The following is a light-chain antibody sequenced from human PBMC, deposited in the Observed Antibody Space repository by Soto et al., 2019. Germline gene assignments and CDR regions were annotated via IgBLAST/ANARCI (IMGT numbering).Light chain of an antibody. CDR2: GAS. CDR1: QSVSSSY. Sequence: EIVLTQSPGTLSLSPGERATLSCRASQSVSSSYLAWYQQKPGQAPRLLIYGASSRATGIPDRFSGSGSGTDFNLTISRLEPEDFAVYYCQQDGSSLFTFGPGTKVDIK. J-gene: IGKJ3*01. CDR3: QQDGSSLFT. V-gene: IGKV3-20*01.